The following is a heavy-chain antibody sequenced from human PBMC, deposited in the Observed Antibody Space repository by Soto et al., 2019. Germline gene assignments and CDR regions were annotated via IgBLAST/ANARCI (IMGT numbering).Heavy chain of an antibody. D-gene: IGHD1-26*01. Sequence: QVQLVGSGGGVVQPGRSLRLSCRDTGFTFSSYTMHWVRQAPGKGLEWLTSISYDGSNKNYADSVKGRFTISRDNSKNTLYRQINRLRTEDTAMYYCARDRKVGASADYWGQGILVTVSS. V-gene: IGHV3-30*04. CDR1: GFTFSSYT. CDR2: ISYDGSNK. J-gene: IGHJ4*02. CDR3: ARDRKVGASADY.